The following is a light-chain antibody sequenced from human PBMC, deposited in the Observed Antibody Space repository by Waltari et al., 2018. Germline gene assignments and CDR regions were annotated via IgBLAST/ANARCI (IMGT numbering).Light chain of an antibody. CDR2: GDS. CDR3: QQYDISPLT. Sequence: EIVLTQSPGTLSLSPGDRATLSCRASQTVRTTYLAWSQQKPGQAPTLLIYGDSSRATGIPDRFSGSGSGTDFSLTISSLEPEDFAVYYCQQYDISPLTFGGGTKVETK. CDR1: QTVRTTY. J-gene: IGKJ4*01. V-gene: IGKV3-20*01.